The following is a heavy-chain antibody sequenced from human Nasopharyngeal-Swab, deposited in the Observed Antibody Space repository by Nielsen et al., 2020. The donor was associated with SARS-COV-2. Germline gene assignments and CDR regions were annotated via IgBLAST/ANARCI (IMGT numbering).Heavy chain of an antibody. V-gene: IGHV2-5*01. CDR2: IYWNDDK. J-gene: IGHJ4*02. Sequence: WIRQPPGKALEWLALIYWNDDKRHSPSLKSRLTITKDTSKNQVVLTMTNMDPVDTATYYCAHRGGYCSSTSCYTAFEFVVEYYFDYWGQGTLVTVSS. D-gene: IGHD2-2*02. CDR3: AHRGGYCSSTSCYTAFEFVVEYYFDY.